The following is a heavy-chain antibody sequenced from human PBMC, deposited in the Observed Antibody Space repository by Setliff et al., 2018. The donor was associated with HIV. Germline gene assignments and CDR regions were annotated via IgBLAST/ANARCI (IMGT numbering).Heavy chain of an antibody. V-gene: IGHV4-4*07. Sequence: SETLSLTCTVSGGSISSYYWTWIRQPAGKGLEWIGRIYTSGSTNYNPSLKSRVTMSVDTSKNHFSLKLKSVTAADTAVYYCARGLIAATGTWFDPWGQGTLVTVSS. D-gene: IGHD6-13*01. CDR3: ARGLIAATGTWFDP. CDR1: GGSISSYY. CDR2: IYTSGST. J-gene: IGHJ5*02.